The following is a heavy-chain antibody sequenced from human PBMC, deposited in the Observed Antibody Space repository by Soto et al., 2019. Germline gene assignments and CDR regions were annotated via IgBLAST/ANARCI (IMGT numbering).Heavy chain of an antibody. D-gene: IGHD3-9*01. V-gene: IGHV1-8*02. CDR2: MNPNSGNT. CDR3: ARLGYDFLTWGWFDP. Sequence: QVQLVQSGAEVKKPGASVKVSCKASGYTFTSYDINWVRQATGQGLEWMGWMNPNSGNTGYAQKFHGRATMTRNTSICTAYMELCSLRSEDTAVYYCARLGYDFLTWGWFDPWGQGTLVTVSS. CDR1: GYTFTSYD. J-gene: IGHJ5*02.